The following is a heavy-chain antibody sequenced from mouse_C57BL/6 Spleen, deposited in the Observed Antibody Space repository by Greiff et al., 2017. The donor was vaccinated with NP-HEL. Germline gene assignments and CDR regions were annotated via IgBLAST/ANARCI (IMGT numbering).Heavy chain of an antibody. CDR1: GFTFSDYG. CDR2: ISSGSSTI. Sequence: EVQLQESGGGLVKPGGSLKLSCAASGFTFSDYGMHWVRQAPEKGLEWVAYISSGSSTISYADTVKGRFPISRDNARNTLFLQMTSLRSEDTAMYYCVPKLFDYWGQGTTLTVSS. CDR3: VPKLFDY. V-gene: IGHV5-17*01. J-gene: IGHJ2*01.